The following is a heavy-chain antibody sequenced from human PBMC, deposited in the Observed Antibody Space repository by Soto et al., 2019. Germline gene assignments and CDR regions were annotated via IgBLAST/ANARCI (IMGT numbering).Heavy chain of an antibody. J-gene: IGHJ4*02. V-gene: IGHV1-18*01. CDR1: GYTFTSYG. CDR3: ARAQPYYELDY. D-gene: IGHD1-26*01. CDR2: INAHNGST. Sequence: ASVKVSCKASGYTFTSYGISWVRQAPGQGLEWMGWINAHNGSTNYAQKFQGRVTMTTDTSTSTAYMELSRLRSDDTAVYYCARAQPYYELDYWGQGTLVTVSS.